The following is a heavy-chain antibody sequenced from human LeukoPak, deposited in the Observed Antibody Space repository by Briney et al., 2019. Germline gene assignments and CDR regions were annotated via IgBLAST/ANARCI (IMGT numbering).Heavy chain of an antibody. D-gene: IGHD2-15*01. Sequence: SETLSLTCTVSGGSISSSSYYWGWIRQSPGKGLEWIGSIYYGGNTYYNPSLKSRVTISVDTSKNQFSLKLSSVTAADTAVYFCARHVRGGYSSGHYVDYWGQGTLVTVSS. CDR3: ARHVRGGYSSGHYVDY. CDR2: IYYGGNT. J-gene: IGHJ4*02. V-gene: IGHV4-39*01. CDR1: GGSISSSSYY.